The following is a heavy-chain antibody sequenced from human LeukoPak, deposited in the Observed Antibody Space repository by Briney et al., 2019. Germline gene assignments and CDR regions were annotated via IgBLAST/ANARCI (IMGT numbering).Heavy chain of an antibody. CDR2: ISYDGSNK. CDR1: GFTFSSYA. V-gene: IGHV3-30-3*01. Sequence: PGGSLRLSCAASGFTFSSYAMHWVRQAPGKGLEWVAVISYDGSNKYYADSVKGRFTISRDNSKNTLYLQMNSLRAEDTAVYYFARGRGGVIKRGIVVVYFDYWGQGTLVTVS. CDR3: ARGRGGVIKRGIVVVYFDY. J-gene: IGHJ4*02. D-gene: IGHD3-22*01.